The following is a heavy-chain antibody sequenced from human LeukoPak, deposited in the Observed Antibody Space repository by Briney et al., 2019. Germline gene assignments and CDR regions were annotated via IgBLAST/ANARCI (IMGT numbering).Heavy chain of an antibody. CDR2: INWNGGST. D-gene: IGHD3-10*01. CDR1: GFSLDDYG. Sequence: RGSLRLSCAASGFSLDDYGMSWVRQAPGKGLEWVSGINWNGGSTGYADSVKGRFTISRDNAKNSLYLQMNSLRAEDTALYHCARGYDRFTMVRGVTVEYYGMDVWGQGTTVTVSS. CDR3: ARGYDRFTMVRGVTVEYYGMDV. J-gene: IGHJ6*02. V-gene: IGHV3-20*01.